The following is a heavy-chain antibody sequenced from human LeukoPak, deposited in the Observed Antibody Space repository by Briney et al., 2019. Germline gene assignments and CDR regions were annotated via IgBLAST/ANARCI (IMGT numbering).Heavy chain of an antibody. J-gene: IGHJ1*01. CDR3: ARSYCSSTSCLMSEYFQH. CDR2: INHSGST. Sequence: PSETLSLTCAVYGGPFSGYYWSWIRQPPGKGLEWIGEINHSGSTNYNPSLKSRVTISVDTSKNQFSLKLSSVTAADTAVYYCARSYCSSTSCLMSEYFQHWGQGTLVTVSS. V-gene: IGHV4-34*01. CDR1: GGPFSGYY. D-gene: IGHD2-2*01.